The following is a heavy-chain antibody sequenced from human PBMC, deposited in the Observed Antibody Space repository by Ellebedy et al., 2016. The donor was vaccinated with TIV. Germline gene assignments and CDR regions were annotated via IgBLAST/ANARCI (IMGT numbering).Heavy chain of an antibody. CDR3: ARDLIPSVVGGGDAFDI. J-gene: IGHJ3*02. Sequence: ASVKVSXXTSGDTFSTQLMHWVRQAHGQGLAWMGIIHPTGGGAIYAQKFQDRVTMTGDTPTSTVYMELNSLTSEDTAVYYCARDLIPSVVGGGDAFDIWGQGTMVTVSS. CDR1: GDTFSTQL. D-gene: IGHD2-15*01. V-gene: IGHV1-46*01. CDR2: IHPTGGGA.